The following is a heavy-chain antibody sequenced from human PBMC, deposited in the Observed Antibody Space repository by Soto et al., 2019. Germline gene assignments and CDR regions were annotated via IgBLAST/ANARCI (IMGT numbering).Heavy chain of an antibody. V-gene: IGHV6-1*01. J-gene: IGHJ5*02. CDR2: TYYRSKWYN. D-gene: IGHD3-9*01. Sequence: SPTLSLPCAISGDSVSSNSAAWHWIRQSPSRGLEWLGRTYYRSKWYNDYAVSVKSRITINPDTSKNQFSLQLNSVTPEDTAVYYCARSKPEYYDILTGTADLNWFDPWGQGTLVTVSS. CDR1: GDSVSSNSAA. CDR3: ARSKPEYYDILTGTADLNWFDP.